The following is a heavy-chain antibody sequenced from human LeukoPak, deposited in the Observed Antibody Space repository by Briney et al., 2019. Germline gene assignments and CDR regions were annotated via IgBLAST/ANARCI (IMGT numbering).Heavy chain of an antibody. Sequence: ETLSLTCAVYGGSFSGYYWSWIRQAPGKGLEWVSGISARGDFTSYADAVKGRFSISRDNSKNTLYLQMNSLTTDDTAVYYCSNGDHDFWSEQFDYWGQGNLVTVSS. J-gene: IGHJ4*02. D-gene: IGHD3-3*01. V-gene: IGHV3-23*01. CDR2: ISARGDFT. CDR1: GGSFSGYY. CDR3: SNGDHDFWSEQFDY.